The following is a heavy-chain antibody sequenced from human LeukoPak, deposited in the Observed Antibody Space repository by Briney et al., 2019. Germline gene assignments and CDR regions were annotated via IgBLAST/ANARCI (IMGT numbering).Heavy chain of an antibody. V-gene: IGHV5-51*01. CDR2: IDPGDSET. CDR3: ARRDSSGYYRTALDY. Sequence: EESLKISCKVSGYSFPTYWIAWVRQKPGKGLEWMGIIDPGDSETRYSPSFQGQVTISVDKSINTAYLQWSSLKASDTAMYYCARRDSSGYYRTALDYWGQGTLVTVSS. CDR1: GYSFPTYW. D-gene: IGHD3-22*01. J-gene: IGHJ4*02.